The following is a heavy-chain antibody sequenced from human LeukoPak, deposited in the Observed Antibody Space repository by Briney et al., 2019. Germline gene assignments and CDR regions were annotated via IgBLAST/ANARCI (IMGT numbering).Heavy chain of an antibody. D-gene: IGHD6-13*01. CDR1: GGSISSSSYY. J-gene: IGHJ4*02. CDR2: SYYSGST. CDR3: ARIRQGYSSSWIDY. Sequence: SETLSLTCTVSGGSISSSSYYWGWIGQPPGKGLEWIGSSYYSGSTYYNPSLKSRVTISVDTSKNQFSLKLSSVTAADTAVYYCARIRQGYSSSWIDYWGQGTLVTVSS. V-gene: IGHV4-39*01.